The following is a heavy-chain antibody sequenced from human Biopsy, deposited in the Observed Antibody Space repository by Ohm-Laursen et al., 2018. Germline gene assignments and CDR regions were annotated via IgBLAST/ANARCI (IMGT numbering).Heavy chain of an antibody. CDR2: INTSGGST. J-gene: IGHJ4*02. CDR3: AKPADSYGSEFYFDY. CDR1: GFTFSSYA. Sequence: GQTLSLTCAASGFTFSSYAMTWVRQAPGKGLEWVSVINTSGGSTHYAVSVKGRFTISRDNSKTTLYLRMNSLRAEDTAVYYCAKPADSYGSEFYFDYWGQGTLVTVSS. D-gene: IGHD4-17*01. V-gene: IGHV3-23*01.